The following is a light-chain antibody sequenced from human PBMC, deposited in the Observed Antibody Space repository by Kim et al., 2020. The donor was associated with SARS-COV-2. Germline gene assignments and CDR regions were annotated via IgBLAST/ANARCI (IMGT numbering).Light chain of an antibody. J-gene: IGLJ2*01. CDR1: SGRLNDNS. Sequence: KLHIPSTRRSGRLNDNSVQWYEQRPRRVPTTVIYEEDQRPSGVSDRFSGSIDNSPNSASLTISGLRTEDEADYYCQSYNRDNVLFGGGTQLTVL. CDR3: QSYNRDNVL. CDR2: EED. V-gene: IGLV6-57*03.